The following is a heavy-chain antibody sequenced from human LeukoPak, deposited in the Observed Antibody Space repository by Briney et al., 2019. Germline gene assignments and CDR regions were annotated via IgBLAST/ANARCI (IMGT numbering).Heavy chain of an antibody. CDR2: IIPIFGTA. CDR3: ARAMGAAAGIYYYYGMDV. D-gene: IGHD6-13*01. CDR1: GGTFSSYA. V-gene: IGHV1-69*01. J-gene: IGHJ6*02. Sequence: ASVTVSCKASGGTFSSYAISWVRQAPGQGLEWMGGIIPIFGTANYAQKFQGRVTITADESTSTAYMELSSLRSEDTAVYYCARAMGAAAGIYYYYGMDVWGQGTTVAVSS.